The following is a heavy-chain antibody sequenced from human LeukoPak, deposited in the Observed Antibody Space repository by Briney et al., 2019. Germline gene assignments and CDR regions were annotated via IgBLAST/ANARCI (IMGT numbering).Heavy chain of an antibody. CDR3: ARDTDIVATH. J-gene: IGHJ4*02. D-gene: IGHD5-12*01. CDR1: GFTFSSYS. V-gene: IGHV3-21*01. Sequence: KAGGSLRLSCAASGFTFSSYSMNWVRQAPGKGLKWVSSISSSSSYIYYADSVKGRFTISRDNAKNSLYLQMNSLRAEDTAVYYCARDTDIVATHWGQGTLVTVCS. CDR2: ISSSSSYI.